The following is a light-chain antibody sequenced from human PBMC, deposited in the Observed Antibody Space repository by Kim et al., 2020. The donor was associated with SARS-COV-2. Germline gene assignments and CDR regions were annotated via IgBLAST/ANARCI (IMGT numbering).Light chain of an antibody. CDR3: SSSANSSTLV. CDR1: SRDIGSYTR. V-gene: IGLV2-18*02. J-gene: IGLJ2*01. Sequence: GQSVTISCTGTSRDIGSYTRVSWYQQPPGTAPKLMIYEVNNRPSGVPDRFSGSKSGNTASLTISELQAEDEADYYCSSSANSSTLVFGGGTQLTVL. CDR2: EVN.